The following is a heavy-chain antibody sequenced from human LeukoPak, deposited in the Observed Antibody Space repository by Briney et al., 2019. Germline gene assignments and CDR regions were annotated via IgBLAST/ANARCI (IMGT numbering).Heavy chain of an antibody. CDR2: IWYDGSNK. D-gene: IGHD6-19*01. CDR3: ARERHSSGWPALDY. V-gene: IGHV3-33*01. Sequence: GGSLRLSCAASGLTFSSYGMHLVRQAPGKGLEWVAVIWYDGSNKYNADSVKGRFTISRDNSKNTLYLQMNSLRAEDTAVYYCARERHSSGWPALDYWGQGTLVTVSS. CDR1: GLTFSSYG. J-gene: IGHJ4*02.